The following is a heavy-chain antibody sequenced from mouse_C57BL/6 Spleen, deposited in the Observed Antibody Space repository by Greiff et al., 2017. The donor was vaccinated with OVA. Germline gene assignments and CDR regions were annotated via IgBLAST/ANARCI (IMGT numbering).Heavy chain of an antibody. V-gene: IGHV5-12*01. J-gene: IGHJ4*01. Sequence: EVQLVESGGGLVQPGGSLKLSCAASGFTFSDYYMYWVRQTPEKRLEWVAYISNGGGSTYYPDTVKGRFTISRDNAKNTLYLQMSRLKSEDTAMYYCARHRIYYDYDEDAMDYWGQGTSVTVSS. D-gene: IGHD2-4*01. CDR1: GFTFSDYY. CDR3: ARHRIYYDYDEDAMDY. CDR2: ISNGGGST.